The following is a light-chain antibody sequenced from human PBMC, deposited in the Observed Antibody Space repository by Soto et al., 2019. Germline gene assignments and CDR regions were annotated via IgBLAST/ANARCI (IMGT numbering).Light chain of an antibody. CDR2: VNSDGSH. V-gene: IGLV4-69*01. CDR3: QTWGTGIKV. CDR1: SGHSSYA. Sequence: QLVLTQSPSASASLGASVKLTCTLSSGHSSYAIAWHQQQPGKGPRYLMKVNSDGSHNKGDGIPDRFSGSSSGAERSLTISSLQSEDEVDYYCQTWGTGIKVFGGGTQLTVL. J-gene: IGLJ2*01.